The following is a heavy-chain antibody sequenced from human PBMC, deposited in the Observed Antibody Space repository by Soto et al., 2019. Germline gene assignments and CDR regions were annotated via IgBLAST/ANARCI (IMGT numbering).Heavy chain of an antibody. CDR3: ARGAAYSSSWYRSYYYGMDV. V-gene: IGHV4-59*01. CDR2: IYYSGST. Sequence: LETLSLTCTVSGGSSSSYYWSLIRQPPGKGLEWIGYIYYSGSTNYNPSLKSRVTISVDTSKNQFSLKLSSVTAADTAVCYCARGAAYSSSWYRSYYYGMDVWGQGTTVTVSS. J-gene: IGHJ6*02. CDR1: GGSSSSYY. D-gene: IGHD6-13*01.